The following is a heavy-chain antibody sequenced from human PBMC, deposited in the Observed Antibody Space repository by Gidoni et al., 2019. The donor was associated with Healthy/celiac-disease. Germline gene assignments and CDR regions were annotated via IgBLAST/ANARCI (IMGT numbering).Heavy chain of an antibody. J-gene: IGHJ4*02. Sequence: QVQLMQSGAEVKKHGSSVRVSCKTSGGTVSSYTTSWVRQAPGQVLEWMGRIIPILGIANYAQKFQGRVTITADKSTSTAYMELSSLRSEDTAVYYCARSGEYSSGWYDYWGQATLVTVSS. V-gene: IGHV1-69*02. D-gene: IGHD6-19*01. CDR2: IIPILGIA. CDR3: ARSGEYSSGWYDY. CDR1: GGTVSSYT.